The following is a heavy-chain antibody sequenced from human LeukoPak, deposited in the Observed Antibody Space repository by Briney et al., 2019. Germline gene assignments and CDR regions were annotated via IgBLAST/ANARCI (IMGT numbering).Heavy chain of an antibody. Sequence: SETLSLTCTVSGGSISSYYWSWIRQPPGKGLEWIGYIYYSGSTNYNPSLKSRVTISVDTSKNQFSLKLRSVTAADTAVYYCARHYGSGSYYAYWGQGTLVTVSS. J-gene: IGHJ4*02. CDR3: ARHYGSGSYYAY. V-gene: IGHV4-59*08. CDR1: GGSISSYY. CDR2: IYYSGST. D-gene: IGHD3-10*01.